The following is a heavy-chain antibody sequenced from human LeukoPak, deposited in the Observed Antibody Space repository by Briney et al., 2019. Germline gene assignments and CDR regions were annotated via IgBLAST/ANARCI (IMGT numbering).Heavy chain of an antibody. CDR3: ARVSGSYYPFAY. CDR2: IYSSGST. Sequence: SETLSLTCTVSGCSISSYYWSWIRQPAGKGLEWIGRIYSSGSTNYNPSLMSRVTMSVGTSKNQFSLMLSSVTDADTAVYYCARVSGSYYPFAYWGQGTLVTVSS. D-gene: IGHD1-26*01. CDR1: GCSISSYY. V-gene: IGHV4-4*07. J-gene: IGHJ4*02.